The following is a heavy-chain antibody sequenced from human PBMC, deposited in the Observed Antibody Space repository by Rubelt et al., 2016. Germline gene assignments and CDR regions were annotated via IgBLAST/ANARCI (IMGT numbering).Heavy chain of an antibody. CDR2: ISSGSTYI. V-gene: IGHV3-21*01. CDR3: ARVVVAYYYYGMDV. J-gene: IGHJ6*02. D-gene: IGHD5-12*01. Sequence: GEGLEWVSSISSGSTYIYHADSVKGRFTISRDNSKNTLYLQMNSLGAEDTAVYYCARVVVAYYYYGMDVWGQGTTVTVSS.